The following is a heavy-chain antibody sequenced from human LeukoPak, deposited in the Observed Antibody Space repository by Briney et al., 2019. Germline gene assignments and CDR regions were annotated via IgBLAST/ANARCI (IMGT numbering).Heavy chain of an antibody. D-gene: IGHD5-12*01. Sequence: PGRSLRLSCATSGFTFDDYAMHWVRQAPGKGLEWVSGITWNSGSIDYADSVKGRFTISRDNAKNSLYLQMNSLKPEDTALYYCAKDNSGHVMSYFDYWGQGTLVTVSS. CDR3: AKDNSGHVMSYFDY. V-gene: IGHV3-9*01. J-gene: IGHJ4*02. CDR1: GFTFDDYA. CDR2: ITWNSGSI.